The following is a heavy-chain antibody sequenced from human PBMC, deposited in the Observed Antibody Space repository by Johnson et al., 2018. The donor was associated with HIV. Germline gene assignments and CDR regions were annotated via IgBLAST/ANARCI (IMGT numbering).Heavy chain of an antibody. D-gene: IGHD6-13*01. Sequence: QVQLMESGGGVVQPGRSLRLSCAASGFTFSTYAMHWVRQAPGKGLEWVAVISYDGSNKYYADSVKGRFTISRDNSKNTLYLQMNSLRAEDTAVYYCASAEIAAAATGHDAFDIWGQGTMVTVSS. CDR1: GFTFSTYA. J-gene: IGHJ3*02. CDR3: ASAEIAAAATGHDAFDI. V-gene: IGHV3-30*04. CDR2: ISYDGSNK.